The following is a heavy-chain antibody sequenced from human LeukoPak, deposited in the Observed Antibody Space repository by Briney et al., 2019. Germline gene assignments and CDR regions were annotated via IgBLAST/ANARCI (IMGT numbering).Heavy chain of an antibody. CDR3: ARGPQYDYGDYVRGWFDP. V-gene: IGHV4-61*01. D-gene: IGHD4-17*01. CDR1: GDSISTSSYY. J-gene: IGHJ5*02. Sequence: SETLSLTCSVSGDSISTSSYYWSWIRQPPGKGLEWIGFIYYSGNTNYNPSLKSRVTISIDTSKNQFSLKLSSVTAADTAVYYCARGPQYDYGDYVRGWFDPWGQGTLVTVSS. CDR2: IYYSGNT.